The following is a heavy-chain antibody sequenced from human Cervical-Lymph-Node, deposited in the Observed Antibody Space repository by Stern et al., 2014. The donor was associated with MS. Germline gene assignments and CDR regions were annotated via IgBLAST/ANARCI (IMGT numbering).Heavy chain of an antibody. Sequence: EVHLVESGGGLVQPGGSLRLSCAASGFTFSGHWMNWVRQAPGKGLEWVANIKQDGSEKYYVDSVKGRFTISRDNAKNSLYLQMNSLRAEDTAMYYCAREPYGMDVWGRGTTVTVSS. CDR2: IKQDGSEK. CDR3: AREPYGMDV. J-gene: IGHJ6*02. CDR1: GFTFSGHW. V-gene: IGHV3-7*01.